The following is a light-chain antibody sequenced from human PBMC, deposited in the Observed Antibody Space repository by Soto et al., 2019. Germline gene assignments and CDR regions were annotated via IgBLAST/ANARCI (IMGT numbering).Light chain of an antibody. CDR2: SNN. J-gene: IGLJ3*02. CDR3: AAWDDSLNGGV. V-gene: IGLV1-44*01. CDR1: SSNIGRNT. Sequence: QSVLTQPPSASGTPWLRVTISCSGSSSNIGRNTVNWYQQLPGTAPKLLIYSNNQRPSGVPDRFSGSKSGTSASLAISGLQSEDEADYYCAAWDDSLNGGVFGGGTKLTVL.